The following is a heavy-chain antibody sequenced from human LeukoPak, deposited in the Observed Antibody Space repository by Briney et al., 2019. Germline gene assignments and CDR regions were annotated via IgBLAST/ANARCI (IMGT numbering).Heavy chain of an antibody. Sequence: PSETLSLTCTVSGGSISSGSYYWGWIRQPPGKGLEWIGYIYYSGSTYYNPSLKSRVTISVDTSKNQFSLKLSSVTAADTAVYYCARTITIFGVPGGWFDPWGQGTLVTVSS. J-gene: IGHJ5*02. CDR3: ARTITIFGVPGGWFDP. V-gene: IGHV4-30-4*08. CDR1: GGSISSGSYY. CDR2: IYYSGST. D-gene: IGHD3-3*01.